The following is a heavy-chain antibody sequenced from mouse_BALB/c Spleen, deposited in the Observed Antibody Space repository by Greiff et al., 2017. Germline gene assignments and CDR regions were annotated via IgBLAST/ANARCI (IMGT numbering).Heavy chain of an antibody. J-gene: IGHJ3*01. CDR2: ISSGSSTI. V-gene: IGHV5-17*02. CDR3: ARSYRYFDWFAY. CDR1: GFTFSSFG. Sequence: EVQLQQSGGGLVQPGGSRKLSCAASGFTFSSFGMHWVRQAPEKGLEWVAYISSGSSTIYYADTVKGRFTISRDNPKNTLFLQMTSLSSEDTAMYYCARSYRYFDWFAYWGQGTLVTVSA. D-gene: IGHD2-14*01.